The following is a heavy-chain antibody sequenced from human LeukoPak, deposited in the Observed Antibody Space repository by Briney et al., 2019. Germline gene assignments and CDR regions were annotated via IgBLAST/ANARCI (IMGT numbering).Heavy chain of an antibody. D-gene: IGHD6-13*01. Sequence: SVNVSCKASGGTFSRHSISWVRQSPGQGLEWMGGITPMFGTSNYAQKFQGRVTITADESTSTAYMELSSLRSEDTAVYYCAREEVAAADVPPMGPDYWGQGTLVTVSS. CDR3: AREEVAAADVPPMGPDY. CDR2: ITPMFGTS. J-gene: IGHJ4*02. CDR1: GGTFSRHS. V-gene: IGHV1-69*13.